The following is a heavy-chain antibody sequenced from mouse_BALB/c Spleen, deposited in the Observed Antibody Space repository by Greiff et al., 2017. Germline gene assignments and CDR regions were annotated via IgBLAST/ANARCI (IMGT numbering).Heavy chain of an antibody. CDR3: ARGEDGYDGYAMDY. Sequence: EVKLVESGGGLVKPGGSLKLSCAASGFTFSSYAMSWVRQSPEKRLEWVAEISSGGSYTYYPDTVTGRFTISSDIAKNTLYLEMSSLRSEDTAMYYCARGEDGYDGYAMDYWGQGTSVTVSS. D-gene: IGHD2-2*01. CDR2: ISSGGSYT. J-gene: IGHJ4*01. CDR1: GFTFSSYA. V-gene: IGHV5-9-4*01.